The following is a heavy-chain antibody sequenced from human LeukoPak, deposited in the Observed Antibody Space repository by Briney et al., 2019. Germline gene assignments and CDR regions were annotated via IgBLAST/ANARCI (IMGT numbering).Heavy chain of an antibody. J-gene: IGHJ6*03. D-gene: IGHD3-22*01. CDR2: MNPNSANT. CDR1: GYTFTSYD. Sequence: ASVKVSCKASGYTFTSYDINWVRQATGQWLEWMGWMNPNSANTGYAQKFQGRVTMARNTSTSTAYMELSSLRSEDTAVYYCARGYDSSGYYLVIRAIYYYYMDVWGKGTTVTVSS. CDR3: ARGYDSSGYYLVIRAIYYYYMDV. V-gene: IGHV1-8*01.